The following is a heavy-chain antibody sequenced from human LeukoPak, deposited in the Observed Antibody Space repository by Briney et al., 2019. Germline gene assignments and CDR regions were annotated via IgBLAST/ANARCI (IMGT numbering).Heavy chain of an antibody. D-gene: IGHD3-16*01. J-gene: IGHJ4*02. V-gene: IGHV3-9*01. Sequence: SGRSLRLSCAASGFTFDDYAMHWVRQAPGKGLEWVSGINWNSGGIVYADSVKGRFTISRDNAKNSLYLQMNSLRAEDTALYYCAKDSSYGPLYYFDYWGQGTLVTVSS. CDR2: INWNSGGI. CDR3: AKDSSYGPLYYFDY. CDR1: GFTFDDYA.